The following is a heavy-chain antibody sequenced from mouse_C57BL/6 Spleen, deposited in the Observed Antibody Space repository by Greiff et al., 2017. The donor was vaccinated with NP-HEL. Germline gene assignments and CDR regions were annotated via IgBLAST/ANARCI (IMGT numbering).Heavy chain of an antibody. CDR3: ARVRQLRLQDY. V-gene: IGHV1-50*01. CDR2: IDPSDSYT. CDR1: GYTFTSYW. J-gene: IGHJ2*01. Sequence: QVQLQQPGAELVKPGASVKLSCKASGYTFTSYWMQWVKQRPGQGLEWIGEIDPSDSYTNYNQKFKGKATLTVDTSSSTAYMQLSSLTSEDSAVYYCARVRQLRLQDYWGQGTTLTVSS. D-gene: IGHD3-2*02.